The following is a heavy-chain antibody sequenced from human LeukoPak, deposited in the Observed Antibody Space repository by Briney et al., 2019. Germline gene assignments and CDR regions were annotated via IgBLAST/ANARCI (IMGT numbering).Heavy chain of an antibody. Sequence: GGSLRLSCAASGFTFRNYWMGWVRQAPGKGLEWVANIKQDGSEEYYVDSVKGRFSISRDNAKNSLNLQMNSLRVEDTAVYYCARDPSGAAMGAAFDVWGQGTMVTVSS. CDR2: IKQDGSEE. CDR3: ARDPSGAAMGAAFDV. J-gene: IGHJ3*01. D-gene: IGHD1-26*01. V-gene: IGHV3-7*01. CDR1: GFTFRNYW.